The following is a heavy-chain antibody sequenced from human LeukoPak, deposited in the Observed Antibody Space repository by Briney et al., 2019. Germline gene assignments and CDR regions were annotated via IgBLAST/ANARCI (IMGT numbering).Heavy chain of an antibody. CDR3: ATDGAGFDT. CDR2: INIGGTNT. CDR1: GFTFNDYY. J-gene: IGHJ5*02. V-gene: IGHV3-11*01. Sequence: PGGPLRLSCAASGFTFNDYYMSWIRQAPGKGLEWLSYINIGGTNTHYADSVKGRFTISRDNAKKSLCLEMNNLRAEDTAVYYCATDGAGFDTWGQGVLVSVSS.